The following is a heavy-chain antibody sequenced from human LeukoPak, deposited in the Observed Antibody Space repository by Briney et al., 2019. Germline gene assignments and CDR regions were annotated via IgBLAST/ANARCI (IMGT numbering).Heavy chain of an antibody. Sequence: SETLSLTCAVYGGSFSGYYWSWIRQPPGKGLEWIGHIYNIGNTNYNPSLKSRVTISEDTSKNQFSLKLSSVTAADTAVYYCARTVHYSSGWSPTYYFDYWGQGTLVTVSS. J-gene: IGHJ4*02. D-gene: IGHD6-19*01. CDR2: IYNIGNT. CDR3: ARTVHYSSGWSPTYYFDY. V-gene: IGHV4-59*01. CDR1: GGSFSGYY.